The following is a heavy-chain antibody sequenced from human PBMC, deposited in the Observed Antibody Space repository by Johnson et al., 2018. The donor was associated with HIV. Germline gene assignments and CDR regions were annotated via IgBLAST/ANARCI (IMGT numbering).Heavy chain of an antibody. CDR1: GFTFSDYY. D-gene: IGHD2-2*01. CDR3: TTDPPGMSSTSERDAFDI. V-gene: IGHV3-11*01. CDR2: ISSSGTTI. J-gene: IGHJ3*02. Sequence: QVQLVESGGGLVKPGGSLRLSCFASGFTFSDYYMGWIRQAPGKGLEWVSYISSSGTTIYSADSVQGRFTTSRDNAKKSLSLQMNSLRAEDTAVYYCTTDPPGMSSTSERDAFDIWGQGTMVTVSS.